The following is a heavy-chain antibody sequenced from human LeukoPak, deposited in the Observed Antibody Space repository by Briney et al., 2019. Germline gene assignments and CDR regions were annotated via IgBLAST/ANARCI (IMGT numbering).Heavy chain of an antibody. CDR3: ARVPYYVWGSYRYFQLDV. CDR1: GYTFTGYY. J-gene: IGHJ6*04. V-gene: IGHV1-2*02. D-gene: IGHD3-16*02. CDR2: INPNSGGT. Sequence: ASVKVSCKASGYTFTGYYMHWVRQAPGQGLEWMGWINPNSGGTNYAQKFQGRVTMTRDTSISTAYMELSRLRSEDTAVYYCARVPYYVWGSYRYFQLDVWGKGTTVTISS.